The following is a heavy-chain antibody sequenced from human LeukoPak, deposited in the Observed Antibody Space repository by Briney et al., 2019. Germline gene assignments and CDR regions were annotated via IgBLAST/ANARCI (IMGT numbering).Heavy chain of an antibody. CDR2: IYYSGST. CDR3: ARHRRGNSAEDAFDI. J-gene: IGHJ3*02. Sequence: SETLSLTCTVSGCSISSYYWSWIRQPPGKGLEWIGYIYYSGSTNYNPSLKSRVTISVNTSKNQFSLKLSSVTAADTAVYYCARHRRGNSAEDAFDIWGQGTMVTVSS. CDR1: GCSISSYY. V-gene: IGHV4-59*08. D-gene: IGHD4-23*01.